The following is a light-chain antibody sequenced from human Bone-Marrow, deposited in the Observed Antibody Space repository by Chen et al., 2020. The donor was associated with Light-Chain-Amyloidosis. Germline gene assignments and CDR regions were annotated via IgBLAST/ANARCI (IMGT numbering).Light chain of an antibody. CDR3: QQYHDWPPIT. V-gene: IGKV3-15*01. Sequence: EIVMTQSPASVTVSPGEGVTLSCRASQSVRSNLAWYQQRPGQAPRLLISAASTRASNVPVRFSGSGSGREFTLTSSTLQSEDFAVYYCQQYHDWPPITFGQGTRLEIK. CDR1: QSVRSN. CDR2: AAS. J-gene: IGKJ5*01.